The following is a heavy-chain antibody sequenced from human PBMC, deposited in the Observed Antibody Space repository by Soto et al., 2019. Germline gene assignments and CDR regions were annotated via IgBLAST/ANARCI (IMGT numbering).Heavy chain of an antibody. CDR2: IIPIFGTA. CDR3: ARDHAWYSSGWYPRMYNWFDP. V-gene: IGHV1-69*01. Sequence: QVQLVQSGAEVKKPGSSVKVSCKASGGTFSSYAISWVRQAPGQGLEWMGGIIPIFGTANYAQKFQGRVTITADESTSTAYMELSSLRSEDTAVYYCARDHAWYSSGWYPRMYNWFDPWGQGTLVTVSS. D-gene: IGHD6-19*01. CDR1: GGTFSSYA. J-gene: IGHJ5*02.